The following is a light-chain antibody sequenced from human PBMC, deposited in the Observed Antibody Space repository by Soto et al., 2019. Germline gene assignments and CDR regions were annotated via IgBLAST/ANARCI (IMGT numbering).Light chain of an antibody. Sequence: EIVLTQSPGILSLSPGERATLSCGASQSVSSNYLAWYQQKPGQAPRLLITGASSRATGIPDRFSGSGSGTDFTLTISRREPEDCAVYYCQQYGSSPCTFGQGTTLEIK. CDR2: GAS. J-gene: IGKJ2*02. CDR3: QQYGSSPCT. V-gene: IGKV3-20*01. CDR1: QSVSSNY.